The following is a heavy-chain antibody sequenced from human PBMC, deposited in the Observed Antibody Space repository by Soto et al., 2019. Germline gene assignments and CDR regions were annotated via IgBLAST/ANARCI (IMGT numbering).Heavy chain of an antibody. CDR3: ARVGGWYVPDY. Sequence: QVQLVQSGAEEKKPGASVKVSCKASGYTFTSYAMHWVRQAPGQRLEWMGWINAGNGNTKYSQKFQGRVTITRDTSASTAYMELSSLRSEDTAVYFCARVGGWYVPDYWGQGTLVTVSS. CDR1: GYTFTSYA. CDR2: INAGNGNT. J-gene: IGHJ4*02. V-gene: IGHV1-3*05. D-gene: IGHD6-19*01.